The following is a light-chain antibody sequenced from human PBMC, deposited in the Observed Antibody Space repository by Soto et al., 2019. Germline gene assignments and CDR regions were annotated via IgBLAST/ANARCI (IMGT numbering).Light chain of an antibody. CDR3: TSYTNIKTWV. J-gene: IGLJ3*02. CDR1: SSDVGGDDF. CDR2: EVH. Sequence: HSALTQPVSVSGSPGQSITIPCTGTSSDVGGDDFVSWYQQHPGKAPKLLIYEVHFRPSGVSSRFSGSKSGNTASLSISGLQAEDEADYYCTSYTNIKTWVFGGGTKLTVL. V-gene: IGLV2-14*01.